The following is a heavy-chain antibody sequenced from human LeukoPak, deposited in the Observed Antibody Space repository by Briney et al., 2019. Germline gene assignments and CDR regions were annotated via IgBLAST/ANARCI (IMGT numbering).Heavy chain of an antibody. V-gene: IGHV4-34*01. Sequence: GSLRLSCAASGFTFSDYYMSWIRQPPGKGLEWIGEINHSGSTNYNPSLKSRVTISVDTSKNQFSLKLSSVTAADTAVYYCARGRHGYSSSWYPSVYFDYWGQGTLVTVSS. CDR1: GFTFSDYY. J-gene: IGHJ4*02. D-gene: IGHD6-13*01. CDR3: ARGRHGYSSSWYPSVYFDY. CDR2: INHSGST.